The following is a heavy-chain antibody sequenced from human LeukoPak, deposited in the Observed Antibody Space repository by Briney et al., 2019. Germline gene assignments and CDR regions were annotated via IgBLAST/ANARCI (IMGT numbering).Heavy chain of an antibody. CDR2: IRGSGGST. D-gene: IGHD6-13*01. CDR3: AKDEFSYSSSWSDPYDY. Sequence: GGSLRFYCAASGFTFSSYDMSWVRQAPGKGLEWVSVIRGSGGSTYYADSVKGWFTISRDNSKNTLYPQMNSLRAEDTAVYYCAKDEFSYSSSWSDPYDYWGQGTLVTVSS. CDR1: GFTFSSYD. V-gene: IGHV3-23*01. J-gene: IGHJ4*02.